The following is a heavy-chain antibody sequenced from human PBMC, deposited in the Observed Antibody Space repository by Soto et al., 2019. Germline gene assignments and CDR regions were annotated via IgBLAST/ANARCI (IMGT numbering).Heavy chain of an antibody. J-gene: IGHJ4*02. D-gene: IGHD2-15*01. V-gene: IGHV1-69*06. Sequence: QVQLVQSGTEVKKPGSSVKVSCKTSGGSLSTNPISWVRQAPGQGLEWMGGTGSGTGPGNHAQKFQGRLTVTADKYTGTVYMELTNLSSEATAVYYCARRDSGGFFRFFDSWGQGPLVTVSS. CDR3: ARRDSGGFFRFFDS. CDR1: GGSLSTNP. CDR2: TGSGTGPG.